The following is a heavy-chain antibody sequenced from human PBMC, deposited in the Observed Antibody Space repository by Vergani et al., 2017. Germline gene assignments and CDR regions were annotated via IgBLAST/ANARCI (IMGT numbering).Heavy chain of an antibody. D-gene: IGHD1-26*01. CDR2: MNPNSGNT. Sequence: QVQLVQSGAEVKKPGASVKVSCKASGYTFTSYDINWVRQATGQGLEWMGWMNPNSGNTGYAQKIQGRVTMTRNTSISTAYMELSSLRSEDTAVYYCAKAGSGSYTPDYYYFDYWGQGTLVTVSS. CDR1: GYTFTSYD. J-gene: IGHJ4*02. V-gene: IGHV1-8*01. CDR3: AKAGSGSYTPDYYYFDY.